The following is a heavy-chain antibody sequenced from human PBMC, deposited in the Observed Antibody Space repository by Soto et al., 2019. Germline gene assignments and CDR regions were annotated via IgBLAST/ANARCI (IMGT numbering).Heavy chain of an antibody. V-gene: IGHV4-61*01. CDR3: ARSMFYSDASNYSPFEY. CDR2: FYYTGSI. Sequence: SETLSLTCAVSGGSVSSGNYYWSWIRQPPGKGLEWIGYFYYTGSINYNPPLKSRVTISIDASKNQFSLRLSSVTAADTAVYYRARSMFYSDASNYSPFEYWGQGTLVTAPQ. J-gene: IGHJ4*02. CDR1: GGSVSSGNYY. D-gene: IGHD3-22*01.